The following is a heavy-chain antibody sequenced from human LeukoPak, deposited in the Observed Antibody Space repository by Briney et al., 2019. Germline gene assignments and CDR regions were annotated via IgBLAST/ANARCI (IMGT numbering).Heavy chain of an antibody. CDR3: PRVHYGGNAHWFDY. V-gene: IGHV4-61*02. CDR2: IYTSGST. CDR1: GGSISSGSYY. Sequence: SQTLSLTCTVSGGSISSGSYYWSWIRQPAGKGLEWIGRIYTSGSTNYNPSLKSRVTISVDTSKNQFSLKLSSVTAADTAVYYCPRVHYGGNAHWFDYWGQGTLVTVSS. D-gene: IGHD4-23*01. J-gene: IGHJ4*02.